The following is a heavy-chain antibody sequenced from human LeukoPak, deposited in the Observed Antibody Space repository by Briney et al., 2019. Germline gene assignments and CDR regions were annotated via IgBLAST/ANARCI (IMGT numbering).Heavy chain of an antibody. CDR3: ARRARSYWFDP. Sequence: SETLSLTCAVSGGSISSGGYSWSWIRQPPGKGLEWIGYIYHSGSTYYNPSLKSRVTISVDRSKNQFSLKLSSVTAADTAVYYCARRARSYWFDPWGQGTLVTASS. J-gene: IGHJ5*02. CDR1: GGSISSGGYS. CDR2: IYHSGST. V-gene: IGHV4-30-2*01.